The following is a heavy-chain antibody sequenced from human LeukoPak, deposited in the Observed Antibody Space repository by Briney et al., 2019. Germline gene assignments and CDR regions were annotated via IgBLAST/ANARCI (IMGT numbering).Heavy chain of an antibody. Sequence: SGSLRLSCAASGYSFSSGYYWGWRRHPPGRLLEWIGSMYHSGSTYYNASLKSRFTISVDKSKNQFYLKLSSVTAADTAVYYCARGSGIGAFDIRGQGTMVTVSS. J-gene: IGHJ3*02. CDR2: MYHSGST. V-gene: IGHV4-38-2*01. CDR1: GYSFSSGYY. CDR3: ARGSGIGAFDI. D-gene: IGHD3-10*01.